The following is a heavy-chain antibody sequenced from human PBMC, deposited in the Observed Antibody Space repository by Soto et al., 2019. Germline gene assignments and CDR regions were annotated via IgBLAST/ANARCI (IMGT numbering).Heavy chain of an antibody. V-gene: IGHV3-15*01. D-gene: IGHD2-2*01. CDR3: TTTPDLGYCSSTSCYYGPRSTVTTSSLGY. Sequence: PGGSLRLSCAASGFTFSNAWMSWVRQAPGKGLEWVGRIKSKTDGGTTDYAAPVKGRFTISRDDSKNTLYLQMNSLKTEDTAVYYCTTTPDLGYCSSTSCYYGPRSTVTTSSLGYWGQGTLVTVSS. CDR1: GFTFSNAW. CDR2: IKSKTDGGTT. J-gene: IGHJ4*02.